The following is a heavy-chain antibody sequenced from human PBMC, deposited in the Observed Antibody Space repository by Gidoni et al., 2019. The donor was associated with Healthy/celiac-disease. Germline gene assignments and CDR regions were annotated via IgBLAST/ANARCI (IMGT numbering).Heavy chain of an antibody. Sequence: EVQLVESGGGLVQPGGSLKLSCAASGFTFSGSAMHWVRQASGKGLEWVGRIRSKANSYATAYAASVKGRFTISRDDSKKTAYLQMNSLKTEDTAVYYCTRLWLHPTDWGQGTLVTVSS. CDR2: IRSKANSYAT. V-gene: IGHV3-73*02. D-gene: IGHD5-12*01. CDR1: GFTFSGSA. CDR3: TRLWLHPTD. J-gene: IGHJ4*02.